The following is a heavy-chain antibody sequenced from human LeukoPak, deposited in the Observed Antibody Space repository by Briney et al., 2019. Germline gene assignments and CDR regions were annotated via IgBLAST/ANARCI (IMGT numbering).Heavy chain of an antibody. J-gene: IGHJ4*02. D-gene: IGHD3-16*01. CDR3: ARDWGLVTDY. V-gene: IGHV3-48*03. Sequence: GGSLRLSCAASGFTFSSCEMNWVRQAPGKGLEWVSYISSSGSTIYYADSVKGRFTISRDNAKNSLYLQMNSLRAEDTAVYYCARDWGLVTDYWGQGTLVTVSS. CDR1: GFTFSSCE. CDR2: ISSSGSTI.